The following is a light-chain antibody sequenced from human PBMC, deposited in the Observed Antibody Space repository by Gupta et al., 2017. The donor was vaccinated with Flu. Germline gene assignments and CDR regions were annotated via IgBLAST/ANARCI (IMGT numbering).Light chain of an antibody. V-gene: IGLV2-23*02. CDR2: EDA. J-gene: IGLJ2*01. CDR1: SNDVGYYNL. Sequence: QSVLTLPASVSGSPGQSITISCTGTSNDVGYYNLVSWYQQRPGQAPKVIIYEDAKRPSGVSDRFSGSKSGNTASLTISGLLAEDEADYYCCAHTRSDTFIFGGGAKVTVL. CDR3: CAHTRSDTFI.